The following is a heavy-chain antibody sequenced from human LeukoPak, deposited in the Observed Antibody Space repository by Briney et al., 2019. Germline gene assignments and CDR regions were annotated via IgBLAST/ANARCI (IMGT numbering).Heavy chain of an antibody. CDR2: INHSGST. V-gene: IGHV4-34*01. Sequence: PSETLSLTCAVYGGSFSGYYWSWIRQPPGKGLEWIGEINHSGSTNYNPSLKSRVTISVDTSKNQFSLKLSSVTAADTAVYYCARGKGYSSSSTLRYYFDYWGQGTLVTVSS. J-gene: IGHJ4*02. CDR1: GGSFSGYY. CDR3: ARGKGYSSSSTLRYYFDY. D-gene: IGHD6-6*01.